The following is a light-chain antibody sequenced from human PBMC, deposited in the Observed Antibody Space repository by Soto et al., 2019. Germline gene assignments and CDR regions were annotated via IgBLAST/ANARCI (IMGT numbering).Light chain of an antibody. J-gene: IGLJ3*02. CDR1: SSNIGAGYD. CDR2: DNT. V-gene: IGLV1-40*01. CDR3: HSYDSSLSGVV. Sequence: QLVLTQPPSVSGAPGQRVTISCTGSSSNIGAGYDVHWYQHLPGTAPKLLIYDNTNRPSGVPDRYSGSKSGTSASLAITGLQAEDEADYYCHSYDSSLSGVVIGGGTKLTVL.